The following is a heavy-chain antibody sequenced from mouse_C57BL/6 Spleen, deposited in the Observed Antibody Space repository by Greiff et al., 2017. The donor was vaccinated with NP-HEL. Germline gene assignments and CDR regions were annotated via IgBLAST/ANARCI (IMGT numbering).Heavy chain of an antibody. J-gene: IGHJ4*01. CDR3: ARRDGYYVGDYAMDD. V-gene: IGHV5-17*01. Sequence: EVQLVESGGGLVKPGGSLKLSCAASGFTFSDYGMHWVRQAPEKGLEWVAYISSGSSTIYYADTVKGRFTISRDNAKNTLFLQMTSLRSEDTAMYYRARRDGYYVGDYAMDDWGQGTSVTVSS. CDR2: ISSGSSTI. CDR1: GFTFSDYG. D-gene: IGHD2-3*01.